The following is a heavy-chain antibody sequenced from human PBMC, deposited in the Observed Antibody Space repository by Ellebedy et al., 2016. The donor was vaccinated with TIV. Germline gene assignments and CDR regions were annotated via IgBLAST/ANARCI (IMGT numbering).Heavy chain of an antibody. CDR1: GFTFSSYS. J-gene: IGHJ3*02. D-gene: IGHD4-17*01. CDR3: ASCGDYVSGAFDI. Sequence: GESLKISCAASGFTFSSYSMYWVRQAPGKGLEWVSSISSSSSYIYYADSVKGRFTISRDNAKNTLYLQMNSLRAEDTAVYYCASCGDYVSGAFDIWGQGTMVTVSS. V-gene: IGHV3-21*01. CDR2: ISSSSSYI.